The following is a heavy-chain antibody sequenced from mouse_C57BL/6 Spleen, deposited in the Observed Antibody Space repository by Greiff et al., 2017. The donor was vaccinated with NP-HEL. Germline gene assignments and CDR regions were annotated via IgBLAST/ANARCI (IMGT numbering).Heavy chain of an antibody. Sequence: DVMLVESGEGLVKPGGSLKLSCAASGFTFSSYAMSWVRQTPEKRLEWVAYISSGGDYIYYADTVKGRFTISRDNARNTLYLQMSSLKSEDTDMYYCTRGGTGTPFDYWGQGTTLTVSS. CDR1: GFTFSSYA. J-gene: IGHJ2*01. CDR2: ISSGGDYI. V-gene: IGHV5-9-1*02. CDR3: TRGGTGTPFDY. D-gene: IGHD4-1*01.